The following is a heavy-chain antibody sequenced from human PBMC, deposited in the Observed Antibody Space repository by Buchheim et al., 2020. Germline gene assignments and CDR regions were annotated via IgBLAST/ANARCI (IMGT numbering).Heavy chain of an antibody. V-gene: IGHV3-33*01. D-gene: IGHD5-24*01. CDR3: TTDMADLINYYYYGMDV. Sequence: QVQLVESGGGVVQPGRSLRLSCAASGFTFSSYGMHWVRQAPGKGLEWVAVIWYDGSNKYYADSVKGRFTISRDNSKNTLSLQMNSLRAEDTAVYYCTTDMADLINYYYYGMDVWGQGTT. J-gene: IGHJ6*02. CDR1: GFTFSSYG. CDR2: IWYDGSNK.